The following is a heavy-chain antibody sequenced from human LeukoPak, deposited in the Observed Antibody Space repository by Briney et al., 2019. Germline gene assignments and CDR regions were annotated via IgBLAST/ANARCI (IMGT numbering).Heavy chain of an antibody. J-gene: IGHJ4*02. D-gene: IGHD5-18*01. V-gene: IGHV3-15*01. CDR3: AKILGRYSYGWDY. Sequence: GGSLRLSCAASGCTFSNAWMSWVRQAPGKGLEWVGRIKSKTDGGTTDYAAPVKGRFTISRDNSKNTLYLQMNSLRAEDTAVYYCAKILGRYSYGWDYWGQGTLVTVSS. CDR2: IKSKTDGGTT. CDR1: GCTFSNAW.